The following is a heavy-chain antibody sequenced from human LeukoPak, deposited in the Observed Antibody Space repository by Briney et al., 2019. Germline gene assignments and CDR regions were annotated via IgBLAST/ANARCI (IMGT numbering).Heavy chain of an antibody. D-gene: IGHD1-14*01. CDR2: INHSGST. J-gene: IGHJ4*02. CDR3: ARVDDGNFDY. Sequence: SETLSLTCAVYGGSFSGYYWSWIRQPPGKGLEWIGEINHSGSTNYNPSLKSRVTISVDTSKNQFSLKLTSVTAADTAVYFCARVDDGNFDYWGQGTLVTVSS. V-gene: IGHV4-34*01. CDR1: GGSFSGYY.